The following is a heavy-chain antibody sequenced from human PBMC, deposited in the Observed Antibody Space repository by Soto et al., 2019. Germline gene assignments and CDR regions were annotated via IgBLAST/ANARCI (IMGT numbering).Heavy chain of an antibody. D-gene: IGHD3-10*01. V-gene: IGHV1-18*01. CDR1: GYTFINYG. CDR2: INSYNGNT. J-gene: IGHJ4*02. CDR3: ARSAGVVDGDDS. Sequence: QVQLVQSGAEVKKPGASVKVSCKASGYTFINYGITWVRQAPGQGLEWMGWINSYNGNTNYAKKLQGRVTMTTATSTNIAYLELRSLRSDDTPVYYSARSAGVVDGDDSWGQGTLLTVSS.